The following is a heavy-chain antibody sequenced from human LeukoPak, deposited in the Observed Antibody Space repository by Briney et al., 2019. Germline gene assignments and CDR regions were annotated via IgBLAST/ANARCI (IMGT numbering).Heavy chain of an antibody. V-gene: IGHV1-8*03. CDR1: GYTFTSYD. Sequence: ASVKVTCKASGYTFTSYDINWVRQATGQGLEWMGWMNPTSGNTAYAQKFRGRVTITSNTSISTAYMELSSLRSEDTAVYYCARGRSMWYYDSSGYYTTSSEYNWFDPWGQGTLVTVSS. CDR3: ARGRSMWYYDSSGYYTTSSEYNWFDP. CDR2: MNPTSGNT. D-gene: IGHD3-22*01. J-gene: IGHJ5*02.